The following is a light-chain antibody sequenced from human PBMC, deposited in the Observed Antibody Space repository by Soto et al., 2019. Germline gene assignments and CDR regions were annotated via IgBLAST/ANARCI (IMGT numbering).Light chain of an antibody. V-gene: IGKV1D-12*01. J-gene: IGKJ1*01. CDR1: KDISSS. Sequence: TQSPSSVSASVGYRVTIACQTSKDISSSVAWYQQKLGKAPNLLIFSASALHRGVPPRFSGSGYGTAFTLTVSSLQTEDFAIYYCQQADSFPWTFGQGTKVDI. CDR3: QQADSFPWT. CDR2: SAS.